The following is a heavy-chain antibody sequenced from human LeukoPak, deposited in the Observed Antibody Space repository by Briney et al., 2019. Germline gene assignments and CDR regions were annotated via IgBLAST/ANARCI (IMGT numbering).Heavy chain of an antibody. CDR1: GYTFTDYY. V-gene: IGHV1-2*02. J-gene: IGHJ6*04. D-gene: IGHD6-13*01. Sequence: GASVKVSCKASGYTFTDYYIHWVRQAPGQGLEWMGWINPDSGDTKYVEKFQGGVTMTRDTSISTAYMELSRLRSDDTAVYYCAVPGYSSSWYDMDVWGKGTTVTISS. CDR2: INPDSGDT. CDR3: AVPGYSSSWYDMDV.